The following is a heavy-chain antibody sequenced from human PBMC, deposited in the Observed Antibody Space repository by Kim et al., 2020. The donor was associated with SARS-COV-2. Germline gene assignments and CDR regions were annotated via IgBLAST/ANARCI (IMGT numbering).Heavy chain of an antibody. D-gene: IGHD5-12*01. J-gene: IGHJ4*02. V-gene: IGHV1-2*02. CDR3: ARVFGYDPRTDY. Sequence: NYAQKFQGRVTMTRDTSISTAYMELSRLRSDDTAVYYCARVFGYDPRTDYWGQGTLVTVSS.